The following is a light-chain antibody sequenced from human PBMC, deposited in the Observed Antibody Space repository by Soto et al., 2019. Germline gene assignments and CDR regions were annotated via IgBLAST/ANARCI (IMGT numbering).Light chain of an antibody. CDR1: QSISSW. CDR3: QQYHSYPLT. V-gene: IGKV1-5*01. CDR2: DAS. Sequence: DIQMTQSPSTLSASVGDRVTITCRASQSISSWLAWYQQNPGKAPKLLIYDASSLESGVPSRFSGSGSGIEFTLTISSLQPDDFATYYCQQYHSYPLTFGGGTNVEIK. J-gene: IGKJ4*01.